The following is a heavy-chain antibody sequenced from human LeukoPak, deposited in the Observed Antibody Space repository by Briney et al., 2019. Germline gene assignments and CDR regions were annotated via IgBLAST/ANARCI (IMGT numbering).Heavy chain of an antibody. V-gene: IGHV4-34*01. J-gene: IGHJ5*02. CDR3: ATIGYGSGSRYNWFDP. CDR2: INHSGST. D-gene: IGHD3-10*01. Sequence: PSETLSLTCVVYGGSISSYYCSWIRQPPGKGLEWIGEINHSGSTNYNPSLKSRVTISVDTSKNQFSLKLSSVTAADTAVYYCATIGYGSGSRYNWFDPWGQGTLVTVSS. CDR1: GGSISSYY.